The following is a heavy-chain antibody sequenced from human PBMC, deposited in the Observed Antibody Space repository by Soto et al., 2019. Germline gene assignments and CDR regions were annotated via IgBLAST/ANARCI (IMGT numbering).Heavy chain of an antibody. CDR3: AREVVVVAATPLVD. D-gene: IGHD2-15*01. Sequence: QVQLQESGPGLVKPSQTLSLTCTVSGGSISSGGYYWSWIRQHPGKGLEWIGYIYYSRSTYYNPSLKSRVTISVDTSKNQFSLKLSSVTAADTAVYYCAREVVVVAATPLVDWGQGTLVTVSS. J-gene: IGHJ4*02. CDR1: GGSISSGGYY. V-gene: IGHV4-31*03. CDR2: IYYSRST.